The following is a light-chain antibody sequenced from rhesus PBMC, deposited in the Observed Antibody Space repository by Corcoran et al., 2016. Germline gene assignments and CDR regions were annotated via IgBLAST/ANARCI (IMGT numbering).Light chain of an antibody. CDR3: QQYTSLPHN. V-gene: IGKV3-42*03. J-gene: IGKJ2*01. Sequence: EILLTQSPATLSLSPGERATLSSRASQRASSSLAWNQQKLGQVPRLLIYDAVSRATGIPDRFSGSGSGTDFTLPISSLAPVNFAGYYCQQYTSLPHNFGQGAKVGIK. CDR1: QRASSS. CDR2: DAV.